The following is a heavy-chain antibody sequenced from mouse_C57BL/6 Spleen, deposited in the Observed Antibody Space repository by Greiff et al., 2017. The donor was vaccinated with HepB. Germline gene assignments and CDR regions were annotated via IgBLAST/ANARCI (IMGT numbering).Heavy chain of an antibody. Sequence: VKLQQPGAELVKPGASVKLSCKASGYTFTSYWMHWVKQRPGQGLEWIGMIHPNSGSTNYNEKFKSKATLTVDKSSSTAYMQLSSLTSEDSAVYYCARDGYDGAWFAYWGQGTLVTVSA. V-gene: IGHV1-64*01. CDR2: IHPNSGST. D-gene: IGHD2-2*01. CDR3: ARDGYDGAWFAY. J-gene: IGHJ3*01. CDR1: GYTFTSYW.